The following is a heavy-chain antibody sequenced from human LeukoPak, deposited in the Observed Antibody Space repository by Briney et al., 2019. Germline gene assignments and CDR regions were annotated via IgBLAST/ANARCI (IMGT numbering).Heavy chain of an antibody. D-gene: IGHD5-12*01. J-gene: IGHJ4*02. Sequence: GASVKVSCVAPGYTFISYGSSWSRQAPGQGLEWMGWITTYTGNTIYVQKLQGRVTLTTDTSTSTAYMELRSLGSDDTAFYFCARELDSDNDSAMGYWGQGTLVTVSS. CDR3: ARELDSDNDSAMGY. V-gene: IGHV1-18*01. CDR2: ITTYTGNT. CDR1: GYTFISYG.